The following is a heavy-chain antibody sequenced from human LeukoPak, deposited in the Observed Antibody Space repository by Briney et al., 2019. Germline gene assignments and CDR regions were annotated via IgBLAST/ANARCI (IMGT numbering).Heavy chain of an antibody. D-gene: IGHD5-24*01. CDR1: GFTVSSNY. Sequence: PGRSLRLSCAASGFTVSSNYMSWVRQAPGKGLEWVSVIYSGGSTYYADSVKGRFTISRDNSKNTLYLQMNSLRAEDTAVYYCASHLEMATIFDYWGQGTLVTVSS. CDR2: IYSGGST. CDR3: ASHLEMATIFDY. J-gene: IGHJ4*02. V-gene: IGHV3-53*01.